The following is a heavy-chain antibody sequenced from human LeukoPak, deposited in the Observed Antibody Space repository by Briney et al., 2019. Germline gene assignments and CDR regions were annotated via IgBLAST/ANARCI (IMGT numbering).Heavy chain of an antibody. Sequence: PSETLSLTCTVSGGSTSSYYWSWIRQPAGKGLEWIGRIYTSGSTNYNPSLKSRVTISVDKSKNQFSLKLSSVTAADTAVYYCAREHDSSGYYYRDAFDIWGQGTMVTVSS. J-gene: IGHJ3*02. V-gene: IGHV4-4*07. CDR1: GGSTSSYY. D-gene: IGHD3-22*01. CDR2: IYTSGST. CDR3: AREHDSSGYYYRDAFDI.